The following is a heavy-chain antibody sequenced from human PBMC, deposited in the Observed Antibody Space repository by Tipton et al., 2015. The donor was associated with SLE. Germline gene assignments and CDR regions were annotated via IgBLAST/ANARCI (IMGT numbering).Heavy chain of an antibody. J-gene: IGHJ2*01. V-gene: IGHV4-4*07. Sequence: GLVKPSETLSLTCTVSGGSISSFYWGWIRQSAGKGLEWIGRIYTNENTNYNPSLKSRVTMSVDTSKNHFSLKLISVTAADTAVYYCAREFLNPVTTVHYYFDLWGRGTLVTVSS. CDR1: GGSISSFY. CDR2: IYTNENT. CDR3: AREFLNPVTTVHYYFDL. D-gene: IGHD4-11*01.